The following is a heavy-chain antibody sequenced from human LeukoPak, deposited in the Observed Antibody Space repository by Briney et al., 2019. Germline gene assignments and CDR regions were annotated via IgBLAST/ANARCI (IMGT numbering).Heavy chain of an antibody. CDR2: IYYSGST. V-gene: IGHV4-59*08. D-gene: IGHD6-19*01. CDR1: GGSISSYY. CDR3: ARWAIAVAAHDY. Sequence: SETLSLTCTVSGGSISSYYWSWIRQPPGKGLEWIGYIYYSGSTNYNPSLESRVTISVDTSKNQFSLKLSSVTAADTAVYYCARWAIAVAAHDYWGQGTLVTVSS. J-gene: IGHJ4*02.